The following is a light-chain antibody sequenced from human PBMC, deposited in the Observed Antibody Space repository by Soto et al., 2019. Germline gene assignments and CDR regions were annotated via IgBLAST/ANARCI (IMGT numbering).Light chain of an antibody. J-gene: IGKJ1*01. V-gene: IGKV1-12*01. CDR3: HQANSFPWT. Sequence: DIQMTQSPSSVSASVGDTVTITCRASQGISSWLAWYQQKPGKAPNLLIYTASSLQTGVPSRFSGSGSGTDFTLPITSLQPEDVATYFCHQANSFPWTFGQGTKVVIK. CDR1: QGISSW. CDR2: TAS.